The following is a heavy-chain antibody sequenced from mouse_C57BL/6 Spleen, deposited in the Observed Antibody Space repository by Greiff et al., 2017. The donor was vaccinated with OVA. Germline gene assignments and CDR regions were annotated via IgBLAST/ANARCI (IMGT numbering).Heavy chain of an antibody. Sequence: EVQLQQSGPVLVKPGASVKMSCKASGYTFTDYYMNWVKQSHGKSLEWIGVINPYNGGTSYNQKFKGKATLTVDKSSSTAYMELNSLTSEDSAVYYCARLGYYGSFYYFDYWGQGTTLTVSS. CDR2: INPYNGGT. D-gene: IGHD1-1*01. CDR1: GYTFTDYY. J-gene: IGHJ2*01. CDR3: ARLGYYGSFYYFDY. V-gene: IGHV1-19*01.